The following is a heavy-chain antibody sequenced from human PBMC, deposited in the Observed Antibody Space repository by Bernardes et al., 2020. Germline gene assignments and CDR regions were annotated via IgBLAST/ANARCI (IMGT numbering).Heavy chain of an antibody. CDR2: ISCSGGST. J-gene: IGHJ5*02. CDR3: AKDWGITIFGRFDP. CDR1: GFTFSSYA. Sequence: GGSLRLSCAASGFTFSSYAMSWVRQAPGKGLEWVSAISCSGGSTYYADSVKGRFTISRDNSKNTLYLQMNSLRAEDTAVYYCAKDWGITIFGRFDPWGQGTLVTVSS. V-gene: IGHV3-23*01. D-gene: IGHD3-3*01.